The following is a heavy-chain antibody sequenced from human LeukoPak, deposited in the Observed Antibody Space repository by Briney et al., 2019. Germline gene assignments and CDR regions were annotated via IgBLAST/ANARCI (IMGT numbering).Heavy chain of an antibody. V-gene: IGHV4-34*01. CDR1: GGSFSGYY. Sequence: ETSETLSLTCAVYGGSFSGYYWRWIRQPPGKGLEWIGEINHSGSTNYSPSLKSRVTISVDTSKKQFSLKLRSLTAADTALYYCAREYSTSSPYYYQYYMDVWGKGTTVAVSS. D-gene: IGHD6-6*01. CDR2: INHSGST. CDR3: AREYSTSSPYYYQYYMDV. J-gene: IGHJ6*03.